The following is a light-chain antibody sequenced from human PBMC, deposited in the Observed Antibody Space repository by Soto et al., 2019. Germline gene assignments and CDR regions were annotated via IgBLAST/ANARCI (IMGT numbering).Light chain of an antibody. J-gene: IGLJ1*01. CDR1: NSDVGGYNY. Sequence: QSALTQPASVSGSPGQSITISCTGTNSDVGGYNYVSWYQQHPGKAPKLMIYEVSNRPSGVSNRFSGSKSGNTASLTISGLQAEDEAEYYCSSYTSSSTLDVFGTGTKLTVL. CDR3: SSYTSSSTLDV. V-gene: IGLV2-14*01. CDR2: EVS.